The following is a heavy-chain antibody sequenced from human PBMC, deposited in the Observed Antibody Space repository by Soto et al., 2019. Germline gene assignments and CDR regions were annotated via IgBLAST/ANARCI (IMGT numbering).Heavy chain of an antibody. V-gene: IGHV4-30-2*01. CDR2: INHLETT. CDR1: GASITYGAYS. Sequence: SETLSLTCTVSGASITYGAYSWSWIRQTPGKGLEWIGYINHLETTFYNPSFESRLTLSIDRTKNQFSLNLESMSAADRAVYFCDRGGGFDSFDYWGQGILVTVSS. CDR3: DRGGGFDSFDY. D-gene: IGHD3-10*01. J-gene: IGHJ4*02.